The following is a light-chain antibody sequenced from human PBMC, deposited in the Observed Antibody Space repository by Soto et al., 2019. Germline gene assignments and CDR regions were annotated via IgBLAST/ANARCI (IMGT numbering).Light chain of an antibody. CDR3: CSYAGSSLV. CDR2: EGG. J-gene: IGLJ2*01. V-gene: IGLV2-23*01. CDR1: SSDVGSYNL. Sequence: QSALTQPASVSGSPGQSITISCTGTSSDVGSYNLVSWYQQHPGKAPKLMIYEGGKRPSGVSNRFSGSKSGNTASLTISGLQAEDEADYYCCSYAGSSLVFGGGTKVTVL.